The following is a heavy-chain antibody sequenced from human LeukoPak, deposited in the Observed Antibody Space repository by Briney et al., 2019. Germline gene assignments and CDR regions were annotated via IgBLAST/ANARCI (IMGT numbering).Heavy chain of an antibody. CDR3: ARTFIVVVVAAREISDAFDI. D-gene: IGHD2-15*01. CDR2: INPKSGGT. J-gene: IGHJ3*02. V-gene: IGHV1-2*02. CDR1: GYTFTGYY. Sequence: ASVKVSCTASGYTFTGYYMHWVRQAPGHGLEWMGWINPKSGGTNSAQKFQGRVTMTRDTSISTAYMELSRLRSDDTAVYYCARTFIVVVVAAREISDAFDIWGQGTMVTVSS.